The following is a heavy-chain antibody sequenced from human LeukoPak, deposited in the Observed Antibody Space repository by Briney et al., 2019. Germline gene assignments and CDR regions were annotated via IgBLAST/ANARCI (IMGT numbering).Heavy chain of an antibody. D-gene: IGHD4-23*01. CDR1: GGSISSYY. Sequence: KASETLSLTCTVSGGSISSYYRSWIRQPPGKGLEWIGYIYYSGSTNYNPSLKSRVTISVDTSKNQFSLKLSSVTAADTAVYYCARQDYGGNSEPFDYWGQGTLVTVSS. V-gene: IGHV4-59*08. CDR2: IYYSGST. J-gene: IGHJ4*02. CDR3: ARQDYGGNSEPFDY.